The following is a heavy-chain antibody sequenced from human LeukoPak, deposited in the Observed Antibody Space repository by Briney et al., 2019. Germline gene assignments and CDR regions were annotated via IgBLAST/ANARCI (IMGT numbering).Heavy chain of an antibody. Sequence: PGGSLRLSCAASGFTFSSYGMHWVRQAPGKGLEWVAVIPYDGSNKYYADSVKGRFTISRDNSKNTLYLQMNSLRAEDTAVYYCAKDGSSSWYLFDYWGQGTLVTVSS. D-gene: IGHD6-13*01. CDR2: IPYDGSNK. CDR1: GFTFSSYG. V-gene: IGHV3-30*18. J-gene: IGHJ4*02. CDR3: AKDGSSSWYLFDY.